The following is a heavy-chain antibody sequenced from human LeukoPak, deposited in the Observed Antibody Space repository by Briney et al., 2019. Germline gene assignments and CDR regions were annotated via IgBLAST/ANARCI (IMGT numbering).Heavy chain of an antibody. CDR2: INPNSGGT. CDR1: GYTFTGYY. V-gene: IGHV1-2*02. Sequence: ASVKVSCKASGYTFTGYYMHWVRQAPGQGLEWMGWINPNSGGTNYAQKFQGRVTMTRDTSISTAYMELSRLRSDDTAVYYCARAGVGVSRAFDIWGQGTMVTVSS. CDR3: ARAGVGVSRAFDI. D-gene: IGHD1-26*01. J-gene: IGHJ3*02.